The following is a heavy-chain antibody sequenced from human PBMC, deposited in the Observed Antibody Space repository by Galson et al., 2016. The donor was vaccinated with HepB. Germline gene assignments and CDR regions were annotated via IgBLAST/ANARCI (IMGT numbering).Heavy chain of an antibody. CDR1: GGSFSTYY. CDR3: ARGDNPDYGDYASAYYYMDV. CDR2: INQRGST. J-gene: IGHJ6*03. V-gene: IGHV4-34*01. D-gene: IGHD4-17*01. Sequence: ETLSLTCAVNGGSFSTYYWSWIRQPPGKGLEWIGEINQRGSTNYSPSLKSRVSISVDTSKNHFSLNLSSVTAADTAVYYCARGDNPDYGDYASAYYYMDVWGKGTTVTVSS.